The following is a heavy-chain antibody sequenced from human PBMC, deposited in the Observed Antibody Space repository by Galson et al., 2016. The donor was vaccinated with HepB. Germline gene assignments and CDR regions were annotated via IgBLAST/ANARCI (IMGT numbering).Heavy chain of an antibody. V-gene: IGHV3-23*01. Sequence: SLRLSCAASGFTFSSYAMSWVRQAPGKGLEWVSAISGSGGSTHYADSVKGRFIVSRDNSENTLYLQMNSLRADDTALYFCAREGYSSGHCGAFDIWGRGTVVAVSS. J-gene: IGHJ3*02. D-gene: IGHD6-19*01. CDR2: ISGSGGST. CDR1: GFTFSSYA. CDR3: AREGYSSGHCGAFDI.